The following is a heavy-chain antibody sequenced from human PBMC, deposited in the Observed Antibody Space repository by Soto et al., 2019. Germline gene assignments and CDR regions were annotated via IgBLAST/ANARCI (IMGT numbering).Heavy chain of an antibody. CDR1: GFTFSNYA. V-gene: IGHV3-23*01. J-gene: IGHJ3*02. D-gene: IGHD2-2*01. Sequence: EVQLLESGGGLVQPGGSLRLSCVASGFTFSNYAISWVRQAPGKGLEWVSGISGSGESIYYVDPVKGRFTISRDNSKNTLYLQMNSLRADDTAVYYCAKDLMYQLDRDDAIDIWGQGTMVTVSS. CDR3: AKDLMYQLDRDDAIDI. CDR2: ISGSGESI.